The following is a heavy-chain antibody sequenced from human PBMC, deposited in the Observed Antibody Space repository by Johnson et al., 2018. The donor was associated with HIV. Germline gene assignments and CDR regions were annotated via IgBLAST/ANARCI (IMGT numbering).Heavy chain of an antibody. CDR2: IISYVSSA. Sequence: VQLVESGGGVVQPGRSLRLSCAASGFTFSPYWMHWVRQAPGQGLVWVSRIISYVSSAIYTDSVTGRFTISRDNTKNTLYRQMNSLRNEDSAVYYCAKGFFELDGAFEIWGQGTMVTVSS. CDR3: AKGFFELDGAFEI. D-gene: IGHD3/OR15-3a*01. CDR1: GFTFSPYW. J-gene: IGHJ3*02. V-gene: IGHV3-74*02.